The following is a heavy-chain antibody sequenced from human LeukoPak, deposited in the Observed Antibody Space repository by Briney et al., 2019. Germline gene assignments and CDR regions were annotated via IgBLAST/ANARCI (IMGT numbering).Heavy chain of an antibody. CDR2: THYGSGWIN. CDR1: GDSVSRNDAA. Sequence: SQTLSLTCAISGDSVSRNDAAWNWIRQSPSRGLEWLGRTHYGSGWINDYAVSLGSRIVVSADTSKNQFSLQLNSVTPEDTAVYCCARDEDGYNYGFDTWGQGTLVTVSS. J-gene: IGHJ5*02. CDR3: ARDEDGYNYGFDT. V-gene: IGHV6-1*01. D-gene: IGHD5-24*01.